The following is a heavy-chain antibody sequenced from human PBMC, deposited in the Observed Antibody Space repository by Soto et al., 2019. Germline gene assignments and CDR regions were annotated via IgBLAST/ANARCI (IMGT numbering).Heavy chain of an antibody. Sequence: EVQLLESGGGLVQPGGSLRLSCAASGFTFSSYAMSWVRQAPGKGLEWVSAISGSGGSTYYADSVKGRFTISRDNSKNTLYLQMNSLRAEDTAVYYCATRGPSIGYYYDSSGILGGYWGQGTLVTVSS. CDR3: ATRGPSIGYYYDSSGILGGY. CDR1: GFTFSSYA. D-gene: IGHD3-22*01. CDR2: ISGSGGST. J-gene: IGHJ4*02. V-gene: IGHV3-23*01.